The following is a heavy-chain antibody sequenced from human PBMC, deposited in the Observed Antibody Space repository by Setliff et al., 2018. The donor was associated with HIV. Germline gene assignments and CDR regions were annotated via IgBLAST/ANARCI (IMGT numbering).Heavy chain of an antibody. D-gene: IGHD6-13*01. CDR3: ARRRAAAFDY. CDR2: IYYSGIT. V-gene: IGHV4-61*10. CDR1: GGSISSGSYY. Sequence: PSETLSLTCTVSGGSISSGSYYWSWIRQPAGKGLEWIGNIYYSGITNYNASLKSRVTISVDASRNQFSLRLSSVTAADTAMYYCARRRAAAFDYWGQGTLVTVS. J-gene: IGHJ4*02.